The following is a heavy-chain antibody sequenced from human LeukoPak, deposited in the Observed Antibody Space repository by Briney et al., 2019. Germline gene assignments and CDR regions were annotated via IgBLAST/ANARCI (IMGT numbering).Heavy chain of an antibody. J-gene: IGHJ3*02. D-gene: IGHD6-19*01. CDR3: ARPLTQRIAVAGTDAFDI. CDR1: GGTFSSYA. V-gene: IGHV1-69*04. Sequence: SVKVSCKASGGTFSSYAISWVRQAPGQGLEWMGRIIPILGIANYAQKFQGRVTITADKSTSTAYMELSSLRSEDTAVYYCARPLTQRIAVAGTDAFDIWGQGTMVTVS. CDR2: IIPILGIA.